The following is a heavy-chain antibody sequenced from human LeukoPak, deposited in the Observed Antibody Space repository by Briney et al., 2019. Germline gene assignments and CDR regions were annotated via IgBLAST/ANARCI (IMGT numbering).Heavy chain of an antibody. CDR3: ARDGIVLDY. V-gene: IGHV4-34*01. J-gene: IGHJ4*02. CDR1: GGSFSGYY. Sequence: SETLSLTCAVYGGSFSGYYWSWIRQPPGKGLEWLGEINHSGSTNYNPSLKSRVTISVDTSKNQCSLKLSSVTAADTAVYYCARDGIVLDYWGQGTLVTVSS. CDR2: INHSGST. D-gene: IGHD2-8*01.